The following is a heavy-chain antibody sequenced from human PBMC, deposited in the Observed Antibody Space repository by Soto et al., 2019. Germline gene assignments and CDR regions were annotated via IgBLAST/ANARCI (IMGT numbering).Heavy chain of an antibody. CDR1: GFTFSSYW. J-gene: IGHJ5*02. CDR2: IKQSGSDR. V-gene: IGHV3-7*01. D-gene: IGHD3-10*01. CDR3: ASVKSWAVSP. Sequence: EVQLVESGGGLVQPGGSLGLSCAASGFTFSSYWMSWVRLAPGKGLEWVAHIKQSGSDRYYVDSVRGGFTISRDNAKNSLYLQMNSLRVEDTAMYYCASVKSWAVSPWGQGTLVTVSS.